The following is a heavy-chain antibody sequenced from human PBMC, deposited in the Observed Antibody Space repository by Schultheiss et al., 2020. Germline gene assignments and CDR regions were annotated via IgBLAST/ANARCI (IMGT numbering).Heavy chain of an antibody. Sequence: GESLKISCKGSGYSFTSYWIGWVRQMPGKGLEWMGIIYPGDSDTRYSPSFQGQVTISADKAISTANLQWSSLKASDTAMYYCASPTDRGGGYYDSRIDAFDIWGQGTMVTVSS. V-gene: IGHV5-51*01. CDR2: IYPGDSDT. CDR1: GYSFTSYW. CDR3: ASPTDRGGGYYDSRIDAFDI. D-gene: IGHD3-22*01. J-gene: IGHJ3*02.